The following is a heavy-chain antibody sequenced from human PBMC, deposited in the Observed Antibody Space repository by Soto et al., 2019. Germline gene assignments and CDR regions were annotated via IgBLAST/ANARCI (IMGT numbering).Heavy chain of an antibody. D-gene: IGHD3-10*01. CDR2: VSPYSGNT. V-gene: IGHV1-18*01. Sequence: QLQLVQSGVEVKKRGSSLKVSCQASGDTLTSYGISWVRQAPGQGLEWMGWVSPYSGNTNYSPKVQGRVTLTTDTTTSTAYMELRSLTSDDTAVYYCAAGTFLGPWQYWGQGTLVTVSS. CDR1: GDTLTSYG. CDR3: AAGTFLGPWQY. J-gene: IGHJ4*02.